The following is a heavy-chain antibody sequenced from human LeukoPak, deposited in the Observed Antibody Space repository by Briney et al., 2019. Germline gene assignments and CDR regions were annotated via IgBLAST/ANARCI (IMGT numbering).Heavy chain of an antibody. CDR1: GFTFSSYS. V-gene: IGHV3-21*01. J-gene: IGHJ4*02. D-gene: IGHD6-6*01. CDR3: ARDSSSSTDDY. CDR2: ISSSSSYI. Sequence: GGSLRLSCAASGFTFSSYSMNWVRQAPGKGLEWVSSISSSSSYIYYADLVKGRFTISRDNAKNSLYLQMNSLRAEDTAVYYCARDSSSSTDDYWGQGTLVTVSS.